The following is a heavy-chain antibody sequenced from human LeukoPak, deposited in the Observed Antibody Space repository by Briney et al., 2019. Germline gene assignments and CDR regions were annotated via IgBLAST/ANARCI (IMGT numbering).Heavy chain of an antibody. CDR1: GGSISSGGYY. Sequence: SETLSLTCTVSGGSISSGGYYWSWIRQHPGKGLEWIGYIYYSGSTYYNPSLKSRVTISVDTSKNQFSLKLSSVTAADTAVYYCARHSGQTTYYYYDSSGYYPFRFDPWGQGTLVTVSS. CDR2: IYYSGST. J-gene: IGHJ5*02. D-gene: IGHD3-22*01. V-gene: IGHV4-31*03. CDR3: ARHSGQTTYYYYDSSGYYPFRFDP.